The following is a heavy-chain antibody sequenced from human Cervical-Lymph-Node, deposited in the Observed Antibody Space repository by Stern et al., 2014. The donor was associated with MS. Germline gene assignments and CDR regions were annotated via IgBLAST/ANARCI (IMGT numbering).Heavy chain of an antibody. CDR1: GYTFTSYY. CDR2: INPSGGST. V-gene: IGHV1-46*01. J-gene: IGHJ5*02. CDR3: ARDRGAAAGTRWFDP. Sequence: LVESGAEVKKPGASVKVSCKASGYTFTSYYMHWVRQAPGQGLEWMGIINPSGGSTSYAQKFQGRVTMTRDTSTSTVYMELSSLRSEDTAVYYCARDRGAAAGTRWFDPWGQGTLVTVSS. D-gene: IGHD6-13*01.